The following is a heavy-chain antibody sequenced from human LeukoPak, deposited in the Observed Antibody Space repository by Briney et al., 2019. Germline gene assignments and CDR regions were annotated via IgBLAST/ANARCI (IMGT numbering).Heavy chain of an antibody. V-gene: IGHV1-69*04. D-gene: IGHD3/OR15-3a*01. CDR2: IIPILGIA. CDR1: GGTFSSYT. J-gene: IGHJ5*02. Sequence: SVKVSCKASGGTFSSYTISWVRQAPGQGLEWMGRIIPILGIANYAQKLQGRVTITADKSTSTAYMELSSLGSEDTAVYYCARDPVGPYNWFDPWGQGTLVTVSS. CDR3: ARDPVGPYNWFDP.